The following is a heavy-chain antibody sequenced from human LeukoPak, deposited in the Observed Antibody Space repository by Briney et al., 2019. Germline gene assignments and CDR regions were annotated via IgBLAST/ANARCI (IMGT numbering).Heavy chain of an antibody. CDR1: GYTFTGYY. Sequence: ASVKVSCKASGYTFTGYYMHWVRQAPGQGLEWMGWINPNSGGTNYAQKFQGRVTMTKDTSISTAYMELSRLRSDDTAVYYCARVRNYYGSALFDYWGQGTPVTVSS. CDR3: ARVRNYYGSALFDY. CDR2: INPNSGGT. V-gene: IGHV1-2*02. D-gene: IGHD3-10*01. J-gene: IGHJ4*02.